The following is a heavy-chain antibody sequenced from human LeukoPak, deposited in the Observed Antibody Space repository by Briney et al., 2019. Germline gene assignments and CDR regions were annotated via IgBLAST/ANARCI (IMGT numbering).Heavy chain of an antibody. D-gene: IGHD2-15*01. Sequence: GGSLTLSCAASGFTFSSYAMSWVRQAPGKGLEWVSTISSSGDSTYYADSVRGRFTISTDNSKNTLYRQMSSLRAEHTAVYYCAKAKYWSAGTCYFDNWGQGTLVTVSS. J-gene: IGHJ4*02. CDR1: GFTFSSYA. CDR2: ISSSGDST. V-gene: IGHV3-23*01. CDR3: AKAKYWSAGTCYFDN.